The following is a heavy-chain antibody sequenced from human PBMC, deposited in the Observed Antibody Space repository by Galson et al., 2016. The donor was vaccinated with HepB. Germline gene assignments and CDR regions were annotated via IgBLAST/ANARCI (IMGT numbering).Heavy chain of an antibody. V-gene: IGHV3-30-3*01. D-gene: IGHD3-3*01. J-gene: IGHJ6*04. Sequence: SLRLSCAASGFTFSTYSMHWVRQAPGKGLEWVAVMSYIGINKYFADSVKGRFSISRDNSKNILYLQMNSLRAEDTAVYYCARSRADFWSVGYYDYGMDVWGKGTTVTVSS. CDR1: GFTFSTYS. CDR3: ARSRADFWSVGYYDYGMDV. CDR2: MSYIGINK.